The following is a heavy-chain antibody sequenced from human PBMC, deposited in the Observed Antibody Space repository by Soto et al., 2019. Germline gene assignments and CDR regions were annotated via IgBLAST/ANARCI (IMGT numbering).Heavy chain of an antibody. J-gene: IGHJ5*02. D-gene: IGHD6-13*01. CDR2: VYYSGST. CDR3: ARVWHSSHIAWSDD. CDR1: GCSISNYY. Sequence: XETLSLTCTVFGCSISNYYGSWIRQSPGKGLEWIGYVYYSGSTNYSPSLKSRVTISIDMSKNQFSLKLRSVTAADTAVYYCARVWHSSHIAWSDDWGQGTLVTVSS. V-gene: IGHV4-59*01.